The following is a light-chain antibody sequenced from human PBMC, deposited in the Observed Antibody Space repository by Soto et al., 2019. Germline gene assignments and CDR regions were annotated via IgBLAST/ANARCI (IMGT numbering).Light chain of an antibody. Sequence: EIVMTQSPATLSVSPGERASLSCRASQSVSSNLAWYQQKPGQTPRLLIYATSTRATGIPARFSGSGSGTEFTLTISSLQSEDFAVYYCQHYNNWHLTLGGGTKVDIK. CDR2: ATS. CDR3: QHYNNWHLT. V-gene: IGKV3-15*01. J-gene: IGKJ4*01. CDR1: QSVSSN.